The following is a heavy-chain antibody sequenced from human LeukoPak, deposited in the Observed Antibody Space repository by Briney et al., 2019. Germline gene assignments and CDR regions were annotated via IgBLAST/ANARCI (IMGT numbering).Heavy chain of an antibody. J-gene: IGHJ4*02. CDR1: GYTFTSYD. CDR2: INPNSGGT. CDR3: ARREKTDY. V-gene: IGHV1-2*02. Sequence: ASVKVSCKASGYTFTSYDINWVRQAPGQGLEWMGWINPNSGGTNYAQKFQGRVTMTRDTSISTAYMELSRLRSDDTAVYYCARREKTDYWGQGTLVTVSS.